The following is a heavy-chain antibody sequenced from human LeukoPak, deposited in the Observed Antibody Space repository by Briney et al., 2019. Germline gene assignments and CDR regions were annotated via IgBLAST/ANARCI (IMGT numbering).Heavy chain of an antibody. Sequence: KPSETLTLTCTVSGGSISSYYWSWIRQPPGKGLEWIGYIYYSGSTNYNPSLKSRVTISVDTSKNQFSLKLSSVTAADTAVYYCARAGTPDYYCYMDDWGQGTTVAVSS. CDR2: IYYSGST. CDR1: GGSISSYY. V-gene: IGHV4-59*01. CDR3: ARAGTPDYYCYMDD. D-gene: IGHD1-14*01. J-gene: IGHJ6*03.